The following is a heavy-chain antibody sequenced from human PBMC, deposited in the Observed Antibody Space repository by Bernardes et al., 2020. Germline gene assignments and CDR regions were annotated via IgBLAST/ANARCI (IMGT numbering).Heavy chain of an antibody. CDR1: GFTFSSYA. D-gene: IGHD3-3*01. CDR2: ISGSGGST. J-gene: IGHJ5*02. CDR3: AKDDSTIGPETNWFDP. Sequence: GVSLRLSCAASGFTFSSYAISCFRQAPGKGLERVSAISGSGGSTYYADYVRGRFTISRDNYKNTLCLQMNSLRAEDTAVYYCAKDDSTIGPETNWFDPWGQGTQVTVSS. V-gene: IGHV3-23*01.